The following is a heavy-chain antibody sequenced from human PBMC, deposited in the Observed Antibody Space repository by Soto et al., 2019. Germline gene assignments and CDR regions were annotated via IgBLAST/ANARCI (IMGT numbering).Heavy chain of an antibody. D-gene: IGHD6-6*01. V-gene: IGHV3-23*01. J-gene: IGHJ2*01. CDR3: AKGGSSSSIQGWYFDL. CDR2: ISGSGGST. Sequence: GGSLRLSCAASRFTFSSYAMSWVRQAPGKGLEWVSAISGSGGSTYYADSVKGRFTISRDNSKNTLYLQMNSLRAEDTAVYYCAKGGSSSSIQGWYFDLWGRGTLVTVSS. CDR1: RFTFSSYA.